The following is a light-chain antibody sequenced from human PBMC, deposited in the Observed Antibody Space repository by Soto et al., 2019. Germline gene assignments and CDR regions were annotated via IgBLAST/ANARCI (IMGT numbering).Light chain of an antibody. CDR3: EAWDVSFVV. CDR1: GSNIGTNT. J-gene: IGLJ3*02. Sequence: QSVLTQPTSASGTPGQWVTISCSGSGSNIGTNTVTWYQQLPGAAPRLLIYSDNQRPSGVPARFSGSKSGTSASLAISGLQSEDEADYYCEAWDVSFVVFGGGTKLTVL. CDR2: SDN. V-gene: IGLV1-44*01.